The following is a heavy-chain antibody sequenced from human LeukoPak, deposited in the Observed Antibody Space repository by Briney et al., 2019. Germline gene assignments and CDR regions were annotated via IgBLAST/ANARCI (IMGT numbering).Heavy chain of an antibody. CDR1: GFTFSSYT. J-gene: IGHJ4*02. V-gene: IGHV3-21*04. Sequence: GGSLRLSCAASGFTFSSYTMNWVRQAPGTGLEWVSSISSSSSYRYYADSVKGRFTISRDNAKNSLYLQMNSLRAEDTAVYYCASPRYSGRDPACWGQGTLVTVSS. D-gene: IGHD1-26*01. CDR2: ISSSSSYR. CDR3: ASPRYSGRDPAC.